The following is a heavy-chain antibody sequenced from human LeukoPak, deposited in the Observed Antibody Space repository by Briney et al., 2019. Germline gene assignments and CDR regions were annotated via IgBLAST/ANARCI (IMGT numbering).Heavy chain of an antibody. D-gene: IGHD3-3*01. J-gene: IGHJ4*02. CDR3: AREYDR. CDR2: IYTSGST. Sequence: SETLSLTCTVSGGSISSGSYYWSWIRQPAGKGLEWIGRIYTSGSTNYNPSLKSRVTISVDTSKNQFSLKLSSVTAADTAVYYCAREYDRWGQGTLVTVSS. CDR1: GGSISSGSYY. V-gene: IGHV4-61*02.